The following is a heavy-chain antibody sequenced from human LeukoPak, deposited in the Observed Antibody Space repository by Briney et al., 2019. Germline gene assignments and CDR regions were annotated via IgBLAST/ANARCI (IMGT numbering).Heavy chain of an antibody. J-gene: IGHJ3*02. D-gene: IGHD5-18*01. CDR2: ISYDGSNR. CDR3: ARIYTAMSTGDAFDI. Sequence: GGSLRLSCAASGFTFSSYAMHWVRQTPGKGLQWVAVISYDGSNRYYADSVRGRFTISRDNSKNTLYLQMNSLRAEDTSVYYCARIYTAMSTGDAFDIWGQGTMVTVSS. V-gene: IGHV3-30-3*01. CDR1: GFTFSSYA.